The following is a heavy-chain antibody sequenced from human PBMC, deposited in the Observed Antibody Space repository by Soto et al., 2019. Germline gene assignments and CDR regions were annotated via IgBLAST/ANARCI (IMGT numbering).Heavy chain of an antibody. CDR1: GGSISSRRYY. CDR2: IYYSGST. D-gene: IGHD3-10*01. J-gene: IGHJ4*02. Sequence: PSETLALTCTVSGGSISSRRYYWGWIRQPPGKGLEWIGSIYYSGSTYYNPSLKSRVTISVDTSKNQFSLKLSSVTAADTAVYYCARHLPYYYGSVEFDYWGQGTLVTVSS. CDR3: ARHLPYYYGSVEFDY. V-gene: IGHV4-39*01.